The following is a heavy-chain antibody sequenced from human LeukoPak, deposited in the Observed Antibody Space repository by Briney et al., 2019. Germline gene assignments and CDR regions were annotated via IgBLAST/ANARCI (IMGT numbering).Heavy chain of an antibody. CDR3: ARESTYVWGSYRYTSWFDP. D-gene: IGHD3-16*02. CDR1: GGSISSSSYF. CDR2: IYYSGST. V-gene: IGHV4-39*07. J-gene: IGHJ5*02. Sequence: PSETLSLTCTVSGGSISSSSYFWGWFRHPPGKGLEGMGSIYYSGSTYYNPSLKSRVTISIDTSKKLFSLKLSSVTAADTAVYYCARESTYVWGSYRYTSWFDPWGQGTLVTVSS.